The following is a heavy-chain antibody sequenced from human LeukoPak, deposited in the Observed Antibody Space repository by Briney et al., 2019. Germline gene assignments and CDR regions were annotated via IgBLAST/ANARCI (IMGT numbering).Heavy chain of an antibody. CDR1: GFTFSSYS. J-gene: IGHJ1*01. CDR3: ASQQLVYEYFQH. Sequence: GGSLRLSCAASGFTFSSYSMNWVRQAPGKGLEWVSSISSSSSYIYYADSVKGRFTISRDNAKNSLYLQMNSLRAEDTAVYYCASQQLVYEYFQHWGQGTLVTVPS. D-gene: IGHD6-13*01. CDR2: ISSSSSYI. V-gene: IGHV3-21*01.